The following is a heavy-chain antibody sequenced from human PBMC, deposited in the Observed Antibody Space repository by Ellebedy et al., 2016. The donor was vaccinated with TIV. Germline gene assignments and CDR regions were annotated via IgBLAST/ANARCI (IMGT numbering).Heavy chain of an antibody. Sequence: GGSLRLSCAASGFTFSTFWMSWVRQAPGRGLEWVSTIYSSGSTYYAGSVKGRFTISRDNSKNTLYLQMNSLRVEDTAIYYCARDRITGVGMWYFDLWGRGTLVTVSS. D-gene: IGHD1-14*01. J-gene: IGHJ2*01. CDR2: IYSSGST. CDR1: GFTFSTFW. CDR3: ARDRITGVGMWYFDL. V-gene: IGHV3-53*01.